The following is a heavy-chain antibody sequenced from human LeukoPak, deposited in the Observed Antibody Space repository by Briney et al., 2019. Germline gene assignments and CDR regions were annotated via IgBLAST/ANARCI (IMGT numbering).Heavy chain of an antibody. D-gene: IGHD5-12*01. CDR3: ARARRGYVRLDY. CDR1: GGSISSYY. J-gene: IGHJ4*02. CDR2: IYYSGST. V-gene: IGHV4-59*01. Sequence: SETLSLTCSVCGGSISSYYLSWLRQPPGKGLEWIGYIYYSGSTKYNPSLKSRVTISVDTSKNQFSLKLSSVTAADTALYYCARARRGYVRLDYWGQGTLVTVSS.